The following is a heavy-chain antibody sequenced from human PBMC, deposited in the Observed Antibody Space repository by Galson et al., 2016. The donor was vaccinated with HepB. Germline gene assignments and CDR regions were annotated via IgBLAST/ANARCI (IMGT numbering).Heavy chain of an antibody. CDR2: IFHSGDT. CDR3: ASYLIQSWAGSDAFDT. J-gene: IGHJ3*02. CDR1: GGSISRNNW. D-gene: IGHD5-18*01. V-gene: IGHV4-4*02. Sequence: SETLSLTCAVSGGSISRNNWWSWVRQPPGKGLEWLGEIFHSGDTNYNPSLRSRVTISVAKSKNHVSLKLISVTAADTAMYYGASYLIQSWAGSDAFDTWGQGTMVTVSS.